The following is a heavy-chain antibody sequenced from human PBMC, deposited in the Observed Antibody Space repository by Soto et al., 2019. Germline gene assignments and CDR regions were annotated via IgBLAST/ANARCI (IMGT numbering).Heavy chain of an antibody. V-gene: IGHV5-51*01. CDR1: GYTFTNYW. Sequence: GESLKISCKGSGYTFTNYWIGWVRQMPGKGLEWMGIIYSGDSDTRYGPSFQGQVTISSDKSINTAYLQWSSLKASDTAIYYCARSPCGNDCYSVAPFDYWGQGTLVTVSS. CDR3: ARSPCGNDCYSVAPFDY. D-gene: IGHD2-21*02. J-gene: IGHJ4*02. CDR2: IYSGDSDT.